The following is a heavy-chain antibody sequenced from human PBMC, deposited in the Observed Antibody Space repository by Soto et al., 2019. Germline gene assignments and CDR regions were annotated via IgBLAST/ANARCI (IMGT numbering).Heavy chain of an antibody. CDR1: GYTFTSYD. J-gene: IGHJ6*02. D-gene: IGHD6-13*01. V-gene: IGHV1-8*01. CDR2: MNPNSGNT. CDR3: ARGQAMGESSSWYIFYYDYYGMDV. Sequence: GASVKVSCKASGYTFTSYDINWVRQATGQGLEWMGWMNPNSGNTGYAQKFQGRVTMTRNTSISTAYMELSSLRSEDTAVYYCARGQAMGESSSWYIFYYDYYGMDVWGQGTTVTVSS.